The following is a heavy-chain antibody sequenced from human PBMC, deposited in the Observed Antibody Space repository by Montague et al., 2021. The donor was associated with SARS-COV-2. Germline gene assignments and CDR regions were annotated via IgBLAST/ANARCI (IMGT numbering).Heavy chain of an antibody. CDR2: INHRGST. V-gene: IGHV4-34*01. CDR3: ARGRQHVNLVVVVVTGGEYCFDF. J-gene: IGHJ4*02. Sequence: SETLSLTCAVYDGSFSAYSWTWIRQPPEQGLEWIGEINHRGSTNYNPSPTREVTISVDTSKNQFPLKMTSVTAADTAVYYCARGRQHVNLVVVVVTGGEYCFDFLGQGTLFAVSS. D-gene: IGHD3-22*01. CDR1: DGSFSAYS.